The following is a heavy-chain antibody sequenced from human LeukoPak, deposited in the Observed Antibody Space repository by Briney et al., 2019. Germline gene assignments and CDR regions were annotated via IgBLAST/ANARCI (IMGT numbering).Heavy chain of an antibody. V-gene: IGHV1-46*01. Sequence: ASVKVSCKASGYTFTRYYMHWVRQAPGQGLECMGIIDPSGGSTSYAQKFQGRVTMTRDTSTSTVYMDLSSLRSEDTAVYYCARDKSGTTQGDSDYWGQGTLVTVSS. J-gene: IGHJ4*02. D-gene: IGHD1-1*01. CDR1: GYTFTRYY. CDR2: IDPSGGST. CDR3: ARDKSGTTQGDSDY.